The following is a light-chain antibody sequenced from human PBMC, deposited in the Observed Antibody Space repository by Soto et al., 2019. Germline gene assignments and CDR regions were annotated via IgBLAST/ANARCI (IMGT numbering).Light chain of an antibody. J-gene: IGKJ1*01. V-gene: IGKV1-5*01. CDR1: QSVNNW. CDR3: QQYKSYSWT. Sequence: DIQMTQSPSTLSASVGDRVTITCRASQSVNNWLAWYQQKPGRAPDLLIYDASSLQGDVPSRFGGSGSGTEFTLTISVLQPDDSATYFCQQYKSYSWTFGQGTKVEIK. CDR2: DAS.